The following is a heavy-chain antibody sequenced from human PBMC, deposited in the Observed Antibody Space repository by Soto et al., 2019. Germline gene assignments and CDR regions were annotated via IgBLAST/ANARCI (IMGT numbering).Heavy chain of an antibody. V-gene: IGHV4-39*01. CDR1: GGSISSISFY. CDR2: IYYSGST. CDR3: AGSPFASGFDY. D-gene: IGHD3-10*01. J-gene: IGHJ4*02. Sequence: SETLSLTCTVSGGSISSISFYWGWIRQPPGKGLEWIGSIYYSGSTYYDPSLKSRVTISVDTCKNQFSLNLSSVTAADTAVYYYAGSPFASGFDYGGQGTLVTVSS.